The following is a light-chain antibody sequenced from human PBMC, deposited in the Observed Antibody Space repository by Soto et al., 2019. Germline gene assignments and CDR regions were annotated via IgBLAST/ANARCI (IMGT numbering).Light chain of an antibody. CDR3: STYTSSSTPYV. CDR1: SSDVGGYNY. V-gene: IGLV2-14*01. Sequence: QSVLTQPASVSGSPGQSITISCTGTSSDVGGYNYVSWYQQHPGKAPKLMIYDVSNRPSGVSNRFSGSKSGNTASLTISGLQAEDGADYYCSTYTSSSTPYVFGTGTKVPV. CDR2: DVS. J-gene: IGLJ1*01.